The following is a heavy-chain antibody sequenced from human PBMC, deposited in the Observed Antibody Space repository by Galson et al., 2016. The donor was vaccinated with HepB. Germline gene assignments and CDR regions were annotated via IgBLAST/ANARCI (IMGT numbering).Heavy chain of an antibody. CDR3: ARHDYESSGYNWFDP. Sequence: SETLSLTCTVSGGSLSSYYWSWIRQPPGMGLEWIGSIYYSGTTYYNPSLKSRVTISLDTPKNQFSLKLRSVTAADTAMYYCARHDYESSGYNWFDPWGQGTLVIVSS. CDR2: IYYSGTT. D-gene: IGHD3-22*01. J-gene: IGHJ5*02. V-gene: IGHV4-59*05. CDR1: GGSLSSYY.